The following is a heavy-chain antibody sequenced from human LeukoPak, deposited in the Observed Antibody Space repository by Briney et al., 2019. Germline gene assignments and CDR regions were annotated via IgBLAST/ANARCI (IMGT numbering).Heavy chain of an antibody. J-gene: IGHJ4*02. CDR1: GFTFSRYA. V-gene: IGHV3-23*01. D-gene: IGHD6-19*01. Sequence: GGSLRLSCAASGFTFSRYAMSWVRQAPGKGLEWVSAISGSGGSTYYADSVKGRFTISRDNSKNTLYLQMNSLRAEDTAVYYCAKEAIAVAGPGVQHFDYWGQGTLVTVSS. CDR2: ISGSGGST. CDR3: AKEAIAVAGPGVQHFDY.